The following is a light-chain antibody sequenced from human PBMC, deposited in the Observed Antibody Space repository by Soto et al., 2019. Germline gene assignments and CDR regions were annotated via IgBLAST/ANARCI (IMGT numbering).Light chain of an antibody. CDR1: QSVSSN. V-gene: IGKV3-15*01. J-gene: IGKJ2*01. CDR3: QQYNNWPPYT. Sequence: EIVMTQSPATLSVSPGERATLSCRASQSVSSNLAWYQQKPGQAPRLLIYGASTRATGIPASFSGSGSGTEFTLTISSLQSEDFAGYYCQQYNNWPPYTFGHGTTLEIK. CDR2: GAS.